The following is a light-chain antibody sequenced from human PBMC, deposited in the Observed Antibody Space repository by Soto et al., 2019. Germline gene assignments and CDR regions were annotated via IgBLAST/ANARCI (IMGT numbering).Light chain of an antibody. Sequence: EVVMTQTPATLSVSPGERATLSCRASQSVSTNLAWYQQKPGQAPRLLIYGASTRATGIPARFSGGGSGTEFTLTISSLQSEDCAVYYCQHYTNWPPWTFGQGTKVEIK. CDR1: QSVSTN. J-gene: IGKJ1*01. CDR3: QHYTNWPPWT. V-gene: IGKV3-15*01. CDR2: GAS.